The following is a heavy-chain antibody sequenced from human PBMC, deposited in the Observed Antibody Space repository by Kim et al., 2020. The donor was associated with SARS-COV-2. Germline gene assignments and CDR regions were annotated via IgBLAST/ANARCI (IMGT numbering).Heavy chain of an antibody. CDR1: GFTFSTYA. CDR2: ISGGDSGT. Sequence: GGSLRLSCAASGFTFSTYAMSWVRQAPGKGLEWVSSISGGDSGTHYADSVKGRFTISRDNSKNTLYMEMNSLRAEDTAVYYCAKGDVWIGHFDYWGQGTLVTVSS. J-gene: IGHJ4*02. V-gene: IGHV3-23*01. D-gene: IGHD2-2*03. CDR3: AKGDVWIGHFDY.